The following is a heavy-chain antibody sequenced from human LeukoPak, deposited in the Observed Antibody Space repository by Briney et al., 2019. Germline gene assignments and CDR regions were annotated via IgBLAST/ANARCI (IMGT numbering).Heavy chain of an antibody. Sequence: SETLSLTCAVYGGSFSGYYWSWIRQPPGKGLEWIGEINHSGSTNYNPSLKSRVTISVDTSKNQFSLKLSSVTAADTAVYYCARPGVVVVPAAKGYFDYWAREPWSPSPQ. CDR2: INHSGST. CDR1: GGSFSGYY. D-gene: IGHD2-2*01. CDR3: ARPGVVVVPAAKGYFDY. V-gene: IGHV4-34*01. J-gene: IGHJ4*02.